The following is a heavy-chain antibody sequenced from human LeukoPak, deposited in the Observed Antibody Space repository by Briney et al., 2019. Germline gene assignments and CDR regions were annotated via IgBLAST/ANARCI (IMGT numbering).Heavy chain of an antibody. CDR1: GYTFTSYG. J-gene: IGHJ6*02. V-gene: IGHV1-18*01. CDR3: ARDLGIVVVPAAPYYYYYGMDV. Sequence: ASVKVSCKASGYTFTSYGISWVRQAPGQGLEWMGWISAYNGNTNYAQKLQGRVAMTTDTSTSTAYMELRSLRSDDTAVYYCARDLGIVVVPAAPYYYYYGMDVWGQGTTVTVSS. CDR2: ISAYNGNT. D-gene: IGHD2-2*01.